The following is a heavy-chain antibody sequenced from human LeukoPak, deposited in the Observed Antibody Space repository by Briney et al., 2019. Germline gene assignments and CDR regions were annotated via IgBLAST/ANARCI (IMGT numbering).Heavy chain of an antibody. Sequence: SETLSLTCAVYGGSFSGYYWSWIRQPPGKGLEWIGEINHSGSTNYNPSLKSRVTISVDTSKNQFSLKLSSVTAADTAVYYCARSPRQHPGMRVRFDPWGQGTLVTVSS. CDR1: GGSFSGYY. V-gene: IGHV4-34*01. CDR3: ARSPRQHPGMRVRFDP. CDR2: INHSGST. J-gene: IGHJ5*02. D-gene: IGHD6-13*01.